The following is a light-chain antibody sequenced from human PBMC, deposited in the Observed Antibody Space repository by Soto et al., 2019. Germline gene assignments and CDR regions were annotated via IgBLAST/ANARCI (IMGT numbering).Light chain of an antibody. CDR1: SSNIGAGYD. Sequence: QPVLTQPPSVSGAPGQRVTISCTGSSSNIGAGYDVHWYQHLPGTAPKLLIYGNSNRPSGVPDRFSASKSGTSASLAITGLQAEDETDYYCQSYDSSLSVVFGGGTKLTVL. J-gene: IGLJ2*01. CDR3: QSYDSSLSVV. V-gene: IGLV1-40*01. CDR2: GNS.